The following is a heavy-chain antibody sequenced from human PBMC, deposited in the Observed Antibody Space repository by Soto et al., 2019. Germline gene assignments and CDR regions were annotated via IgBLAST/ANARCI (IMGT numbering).Heavy chain of an antibody. CDR1: GYTFTGFY. J-gene: IGHJ4*02. V-gene: IGHV1-2*02. Sequence: ASVKDSCKASGYTFTGFYMHWVRQAPGQGLEWMGWINPNNGGTNYVQKFQDRVTMTRDTSITTAYMELSGLRSDDTAVYYCARDPGPYGDYSYXGQGPLVTVSS. D-gene: IGHD4-17*01. CDR3: ARDPGPYGDYSY. CDR2: INPNNGGT.